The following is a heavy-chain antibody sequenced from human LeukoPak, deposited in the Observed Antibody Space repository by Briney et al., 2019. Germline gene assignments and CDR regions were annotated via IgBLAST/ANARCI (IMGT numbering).Heavy chain of an antibody. CDR1: GFTFSNHA. Sequence: PGGSLRLSCAASGFTFSNHAMSWVRQAPGKGLEWVSGISGNSGSTYYADSVKGRFTISRDNSKNTQYLQMNSLRAEDTAVYYCAPTPVVVVAAGVNFDYWGQGTLVTVSS. CDR2: ISGNSGST. CDR3: APTPVVVVAAGVNFDY. J-gene: IGHJ4*02. V-gene: IGHV3-23*01. D-gene: IGHD2-15*01.